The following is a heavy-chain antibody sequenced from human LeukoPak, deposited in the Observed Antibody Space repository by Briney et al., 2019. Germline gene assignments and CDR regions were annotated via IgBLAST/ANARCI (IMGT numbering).Heavy chain of an antibody. D-gene: IGHD4-17*01. Sequence: GGSLRLSCTGSGFTFSTSGMNWVRQAPGRGLDWISYISSSSDTIVYADSVKGRFTISRDNAKNSLYQQVNSLRAEDTAVYYCARGVTTDAFDIWGQGTMVTVSS. CDR1: GFTFSTSG. CDR3: ARGVTTDAFDI. V-gene: IGHV3-48*04. J-gene: IGHJ3*02. CDR2: ISSSSDTI.